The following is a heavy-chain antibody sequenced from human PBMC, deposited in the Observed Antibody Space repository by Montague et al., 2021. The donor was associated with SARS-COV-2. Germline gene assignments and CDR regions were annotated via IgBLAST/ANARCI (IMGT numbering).Heavy chain of an antibody. D-gene: IGHD3-9*01. CDR1: GGSISGSNYY. J-gene: IGHJ5*02. CDR3: ARAHATYYNILTGYYDVFHLNSFFDP. CDR2: MYYSGST. V-gene: IGHV4-39*07. Sequence: SETLSLTCTVSGGSISGSNYYWGWIRQPPGKGLEWIGSMYYSGSTYYNPSLKSRVTISVDTSKNQFSLKLSTVTAADTAVYYCARAHATYYNILTGYYDVFHLNSFFDPWGQGTLVTVSS.